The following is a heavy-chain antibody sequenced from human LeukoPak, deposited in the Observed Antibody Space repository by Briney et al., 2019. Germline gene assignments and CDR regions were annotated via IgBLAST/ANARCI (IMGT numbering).Heavy chain of an antibody. CDR1: GGSISSYY. J-gene: IGHJ5*02. V-gene: IGHV4-59*01. CDR3: ARDRSIAARPGWPDP. Sequence: SETLSLTCTVSGGSISSYYWSWIRQPPGKGLEWIGYIYYSGSTNYNPSLKSRVTISVDTSKNQFSLKLSSVTAADTAVYYCARDRSIAARPGWPDPWGQGTLVTVSS. D-gene: IGHD6-6*01. CDR2: IYYSGST.